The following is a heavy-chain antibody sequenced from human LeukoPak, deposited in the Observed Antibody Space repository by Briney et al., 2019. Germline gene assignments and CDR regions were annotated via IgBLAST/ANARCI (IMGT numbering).Heavy chain of an antibody. CDR3: ARHIVVVKH. J-gene: IGHJ4*02. V-gene: IGHV4-39*01. Sequence: SETLSLTCTVSGGSISNYYWGWIRQPPGEGLEWIGSIYYSGSTYYNPSLKSRVTISVDTSKNQFSLKLSSVTAADTAVYYCARHIVVVKHWGQGTLVTVSS. CDR1: GGSISNYY. CDR2: IYYSGST. D-gene: IGHD2-2*01.